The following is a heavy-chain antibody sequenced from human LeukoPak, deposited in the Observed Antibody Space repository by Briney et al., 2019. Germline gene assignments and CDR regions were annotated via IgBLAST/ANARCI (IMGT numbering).Heavy chain of an antibody. CDR1: GYSFTSYW. CDR3: GRRGDYIDY. V-gene: IGHV5-51*01. CDR2: IYPGDSDI. J-gene: IGHJ4*02. Sequence: GESLKISCKGSGYSFTSYWIAWVRQMPGKGLEWMGIIYPGDSDIKYSPSFQGQVTISADKSISTAYLHWSSLKASDTAMYYCGRRGDYIDYWGQGTLVTVSS.